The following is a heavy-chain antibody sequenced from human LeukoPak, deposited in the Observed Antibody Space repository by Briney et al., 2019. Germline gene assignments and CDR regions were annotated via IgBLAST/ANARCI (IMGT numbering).Heavy chain of an antibody. V-gene: IGHV1-18*04. J-gene: IGHJ4*02. D-gene: IGHD6-13*01. CDR3: ARDPGIAAAATYCDY. CDR2: ISAYNGNT. CDR1: GYIFTGYY. Sequence: ASVKVSCKASGYIFTGYYIQWVRQAPGQGLEWMGWISAYNGNTNYAQKLQGRIIMTTDTSTSTAYMELRSLRSDDTAVYYCARDPGIAAAATYCDYWGQGTLVTVSS.